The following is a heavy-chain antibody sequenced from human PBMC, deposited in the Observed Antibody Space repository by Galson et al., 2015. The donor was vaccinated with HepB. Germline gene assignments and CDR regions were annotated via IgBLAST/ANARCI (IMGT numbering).Heavy chain of an antibody. CDR1: GFTFSSYT. J-gene: IGHJ2*01. V-gene: IGHV3-48*02. Sequence: SLRLSCAASGFTFSSYTMNWVRQAPGKGLESVSYISSTGTTMYYADSAKGRFTISRDNAQNSLYLQMNSLRDEDTAFYYCARVYFGSGSSSAYWYFDLWGRGALVTVSS. CDR3: ARVYFGSGSSSAYWYFDL. D-gene: IGHD3-10*01. CDR2: ISSTGTTM.